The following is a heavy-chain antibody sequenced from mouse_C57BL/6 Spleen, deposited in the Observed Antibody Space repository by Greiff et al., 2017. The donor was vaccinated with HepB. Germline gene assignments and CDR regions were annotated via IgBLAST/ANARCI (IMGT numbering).Heavy chain of an antibody. CDR2: IYPGDGDT. J-gene: IGHJ2*01. CDR3: ALITTVVAPFDY. Sequence: VQLQQSGPELVKPGASVKISCKASGYAFSSSWMNWVKQRPGQGLEWIGRIYPGDGDTNYNGKFKGKATLTAAKSSSTAYMQLSSLTSEDSAVYVGALITTVVAPFDYWGQGTTLTVSS. CDR1: GYAFSSSW. D-gene: IGHD1-1*01. V-gene: IGHV1-82*01.